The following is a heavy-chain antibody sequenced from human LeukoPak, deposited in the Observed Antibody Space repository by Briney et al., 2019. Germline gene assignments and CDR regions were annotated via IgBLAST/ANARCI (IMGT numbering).Heavy chain of an antibody. J-gene: IGHJ4*02. CDR1: GFTFSDYY. Sequence: GGSLRLSCAASGFTFSDYYMSWIRQAPGKGLEWVSYISSSGSTIYYADSVKGRFTISRDNAKNSLYLQMNSLRAEDTAVYYCAKDRHSVTWPFDYWGQGTLVTVSS. V-gene: IGHV3-11*01. D-gene: IGHD6-13*01. CDR2: ISSSGSTI. CDR3: AKDRHSVTWPFDY.